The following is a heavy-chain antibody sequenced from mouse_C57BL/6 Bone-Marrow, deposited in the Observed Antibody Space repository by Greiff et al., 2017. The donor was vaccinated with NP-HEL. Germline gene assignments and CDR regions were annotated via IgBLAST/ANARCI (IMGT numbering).Heavy chain of an antibody. Sequence: EVQLQESGAELVRPGASVKLSCTASGFNIKEDYMHWVKQRPEQGLEWIGWIDPENGDTEYASKFQGKATITADTSSNTAYLQLSSLTSEDTAVYYCTRGLVGFAYWGQGTLVTVSA. D-gene: IGHD3-3*01. J-gene: IGHJ3*01. CDR1: GFNIKEDY. CDR2: IDPENGDT. CDR3: TRGLVGFAY. V-gene: IGHV14-4*01.